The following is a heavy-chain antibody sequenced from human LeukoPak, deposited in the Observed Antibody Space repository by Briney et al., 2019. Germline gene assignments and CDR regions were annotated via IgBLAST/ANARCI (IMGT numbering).Heavy chain of an antibody. CDR1: GFTFSDYY. D-gene: IGHD3-3*02. CDR3: ARDGRIGSVPPTRSGWFDP. J-gene: IGHJ5*02. V-gene: IGHV3-11*01. CDR2: ISSSGSTI. Sequence: PGGSLRLSCAASGFTFSDYYMSWIRQAPGKGLEWVSYISSSGSTIYYADSVKGRFTISRDNAKNSLYLQMNSLRAEDTAVYYCARDGRIGSVPPTRSGWFDPWGQGTLVTVSS.